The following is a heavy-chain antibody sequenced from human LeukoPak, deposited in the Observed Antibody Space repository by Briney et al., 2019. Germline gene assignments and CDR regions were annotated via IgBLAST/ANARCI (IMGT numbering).Heavy chain of an antibody. Sequence: AGGSLRLSCAASGFTFSSYWMSWVRQAPGKGLEWVANIKQDGSEKYYVDSVKGRFTISRDNAKNSLYLQMNSLRAEDTAVYYCARGIVGTYYYYGMDVWGQGTTVTVSS. CDR1: GFTFSSYW. CDR2: IKQDGSEK. CDR3: ARGIVGTYYYYGMDV. D-gene: IGHD1-1*01. V-gene: IGHV3-7*03. J-gene: IGHJ6*02.